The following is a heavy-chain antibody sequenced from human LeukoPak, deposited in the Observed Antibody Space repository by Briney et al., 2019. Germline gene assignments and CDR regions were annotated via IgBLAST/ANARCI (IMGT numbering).Heavy chain of an antibody. J-gene: IGHJ4*02. CDR2: IYSGGST. Sequence: PRGSLRLSCAASGFTVSSNYMSWVRQAPGKGLEWVSVIYSGGSTYYADSVKGRFTISRDNSKNTLYLQMNSLRAEDTAVYYCAGSARDPAFDYWGQGTLVTVSS. V-gene: IGHV3-53*01. D-gene: IGHD1-26*01. CDR3: AGSARDPAFDY. CDR1: GFTVSSNY.